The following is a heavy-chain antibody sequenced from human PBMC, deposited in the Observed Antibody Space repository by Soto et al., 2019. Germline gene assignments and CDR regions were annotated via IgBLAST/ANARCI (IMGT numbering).Heavy chain of an antibody. CDR3: STLGEWGSYSGY. V-gene: IGHV3-73*02. CDR2: IRSKAKDYAT. CDR1: GFTFSGAA. Sequence: EVQLVESGGGLVQPGGALKLSCAASGFTFSGAAIHWVRQASGKGLEWVGRIRSKAKDYATAYTESVKGRFTISRDDSTYTAYLQMNSLKSDDPAMYYCSTLGEWGSYSGYWGQGSLVTVSS. D-gene: IGHD3-16*01. J-gene: IGHJ4*02.